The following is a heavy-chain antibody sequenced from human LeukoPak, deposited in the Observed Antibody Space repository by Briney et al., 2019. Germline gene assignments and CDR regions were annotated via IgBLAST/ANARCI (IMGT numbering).Heavy chain of an antibody. CDR2: FDPEDSET. CDR1: VYTLTELS. CDR3: ATVKWLQTFDP. D-gene: IGHD3-22*01. J-gene: IGHJ5*02. Sequence: GASVNVSCKVSVYTLTELSMQWVRQGPGKGLEWVGGFDPEDSETIYAQKFQGRVTMTEDTSTDTAYMELSSLRSEDTAVYYCATVKWLQTFDPWGQGTLVTVSS. V-gene: IGHV1-24*01.